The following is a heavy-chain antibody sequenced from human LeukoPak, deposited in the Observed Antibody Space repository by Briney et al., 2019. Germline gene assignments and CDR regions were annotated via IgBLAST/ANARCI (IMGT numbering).Heavy chain of an antibody. CDR2: ITSTSSYI. Sequence: GGSLKLSCEASGFTFSNYNMNWVRQAPGKELEWVSSITSTSSYIYYADSVKGRFTISRDNAKNSLYLQMNSLRGEDTAVYYCAREASGYSYGLDAFDIWGQGTTVTVSS. V-gene: IGHV3-21*01. J-gene: IGHJ3*02. CDR1: GFTFSNYN. D-gene: IGHD5-18*01. CDR3: AREASGYSYGLDAFDI.